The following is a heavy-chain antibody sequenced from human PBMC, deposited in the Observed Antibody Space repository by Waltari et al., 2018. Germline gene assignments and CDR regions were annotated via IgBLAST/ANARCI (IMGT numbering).Heavy chain of an antibody. J-gene: IGHJ4*02. V-gene: IGHV3-9*01. CDR1: GFSFAVRA. Sequence: EVQLVESGGGLVQPGRSLRLSCVGSGFSFAVRAMHWVRQGPGKGLEWFSGINWNSVNIGYADSVKGRFTISRDNAKNALYLQINSVRTEDTALYYCTSDAFGNSIGGVFDYWGQGTLVNVSS. D-gene: IGHD3-3*01. CDR2: INWNSVNI. CDR3: TSDAFGNSIGGVFDY.